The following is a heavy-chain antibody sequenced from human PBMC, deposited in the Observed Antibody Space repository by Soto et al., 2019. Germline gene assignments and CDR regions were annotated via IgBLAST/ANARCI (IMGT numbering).Heavy chain of an antibody. CDR3: ARDQLTYYSIIYYFDY. V-gene: IGHV3-30-3*01. Sequence: GGSLRLSCAASGFTFSSYAMSWVRQAPGKGLEWVAVISYDGSNKYYADSVKGRFTISRDNSKNTLYLQMNSLRAEDTAVYYCARDQLTYYSIIYYFDYWGQGTLVTVSS. D-gene: IGHD3-10*01. CDR2: ISYDGSNK. J-gene: IGHJ4*02. CDR1: GFTFSSYA.